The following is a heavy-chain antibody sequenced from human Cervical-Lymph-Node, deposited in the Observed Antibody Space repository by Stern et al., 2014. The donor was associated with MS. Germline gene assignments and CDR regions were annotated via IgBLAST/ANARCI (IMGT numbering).Heavy chain of an antibody. J-gene: IGHJ3*02. Sequence: VQLVESGAEVKKPGASVKVSCKASGYSFTSFGISWVRQAPGQGLEWMGVIIAYNGNTNYAQKLQCRVTMTTDTSTSTAYMELRSLRSDDTAVYYCARGLLGSENAFDIWGQGTMVTVSS. V-gene: IGHV1-18*01. D-gene: IGHD2-15*01. CDR1: GYSFTSFG. CDR2: IIAYNGNT. CDR3: ARGLLGSENAFDI.